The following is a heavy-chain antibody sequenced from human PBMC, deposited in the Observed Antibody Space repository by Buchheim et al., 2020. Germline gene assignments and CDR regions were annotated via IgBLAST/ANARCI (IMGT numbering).Heavy chain of an antibody. Sequence: EVQLLESGGGLVQSGGSLRLSCVASGFTFSSSTMIWVRQAPGKGLEWVSAISGTGGRTYYADSVKGRFTISRDNFKNKLYLQMNSLRAEDTAEYYCAKDRVGATYYYYGMDVWGQGTT. CDR1: GFTFSSST. CDR2: ISGTGGRT. V-gene: IGHV3-23*01. CDR3: AKDRVGATYYYYGMDV. J-gene: IGHJ6*02. D-gene: IGHD1-26*01.